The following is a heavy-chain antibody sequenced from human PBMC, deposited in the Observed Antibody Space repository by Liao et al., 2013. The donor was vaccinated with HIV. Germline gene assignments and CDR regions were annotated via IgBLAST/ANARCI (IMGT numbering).Heavy chain of an antibody. CDR3: ARGRGKAMGAYWGSGGLDAFDI. V-gene: IGHV4-4*07. CDR1: GDSMDFYY. D-gene: IGHD3-10*01. Sequence: QVHLQESGPGLVKASETLSLTCTVSGDSMDFYYWSWIRQPVGSRLEWIGRIYTSGTTNYNPSFSSRVTMSQYRSRNQFSLRLTSVTAADTAVYYCARGRGKAMGAYWGSGGLDAFDIWGQGAKVTVSS. J-gene: IGHJ3*02. CDR2: IYTSGTT.